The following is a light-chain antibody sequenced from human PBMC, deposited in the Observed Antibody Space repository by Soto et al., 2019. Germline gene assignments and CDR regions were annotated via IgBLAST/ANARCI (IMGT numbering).Light chain of an antibody. J-gene: IGLJ2*01. CDR2: DNT. CDR1: SSNIGAGYG. CDR3: QSFDSTVSGLV. V-gene: IGLV1-40*01. Sequence: QPVLTQPPSVSGAPGQRVTISCTGSSSNIGAGYGVHWYQQLPGIAPKLLVYDNTNRPSGVPYRFSGSKSATSASLAITGLQAEDEADYYCQSFDSTVSGLVFGGGTKLPVL.